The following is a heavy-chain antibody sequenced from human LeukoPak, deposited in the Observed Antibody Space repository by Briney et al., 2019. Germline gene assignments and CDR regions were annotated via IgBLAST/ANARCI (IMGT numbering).Heavy chain of an antibody. J-gene: IGHJ4*02. CDR1: GFTFSHSW. V-gene: IGHV3-7*01. CDR2: IKEDGSSQ. CDR3: VSFYETY. D-gene: IGHD2-2*01. Sequence: GGSLRLSCVASGFTFSHSWMTWVRQAPGKGLEWVGHIKEDGSSQNYADSVKGRFTISKDNAKNTVYLQMNNLRAEDTAVYYCVSFYETYWGRGTLVTVSS.